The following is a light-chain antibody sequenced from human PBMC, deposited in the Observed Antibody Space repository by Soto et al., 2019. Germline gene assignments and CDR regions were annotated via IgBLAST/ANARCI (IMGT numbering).Light chain of an antibody. V-gene: IGKV3-20*01. J-gene: IGKJ1*01. CDR1: QSVSSSY. Sequence: EIVLTQSPGTLSLSPGERATLSCRASQSVSSSYLAWYQQKPGQAPRPLIYGASSRAIGIPDRFSGSGSGTDFTLTISRLEPEDFAVYYCQQYGCSPWTFGLGTKVEIK. CDR3: QQYGCSPWT. CDR2: GAS.